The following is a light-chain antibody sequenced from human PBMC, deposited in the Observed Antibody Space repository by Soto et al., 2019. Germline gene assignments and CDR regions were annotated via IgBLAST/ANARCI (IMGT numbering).Light chain of an antibody. CDR2: RAS. CDR1: QSLGGN. Sequence: EIVMTQSPATLAVSPGDTATLSCRASQSLGGNLAWYQQKPGQAPRLLIFRASSRATGVPARFSASGSGTEFTLTISGLQSEDFAVYHCQQYNNWPPWTFGPGTRVEIK. V-gene: IGKV3-15*01. J-gene: IGKJ1*01. CDR3: QQYNNWPPWT.